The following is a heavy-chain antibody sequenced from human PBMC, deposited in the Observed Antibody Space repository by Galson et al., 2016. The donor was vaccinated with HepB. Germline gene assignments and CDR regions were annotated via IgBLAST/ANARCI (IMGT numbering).Heavy chain of an antibody. J-gene: IGHJ4*02. Sequence: PALVKPTQTLTLTCTVSGFSMTTGRASVSWIRQPPGKALEWLAQIFSNDEKSYRTSLTSRLTISKDTSNRQVVLIMTNVDPTDTATYYCARTAHDYGNYALYYWGQGVLVTVSS. CDR1: GFSMTTGRAS. CDR3: ARTAHDYGNYALYY. CDR2: IFSNDEK. V-gene: IGHV2-26*01. D-gene: IGHD4-11*01.